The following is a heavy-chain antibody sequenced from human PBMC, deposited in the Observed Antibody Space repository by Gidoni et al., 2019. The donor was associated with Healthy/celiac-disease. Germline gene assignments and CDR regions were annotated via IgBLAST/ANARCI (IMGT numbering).Heavy chain of an antibody. V-gene: IGHV3-23*01. CDR2: ISGSGGST. D-gene: IGHD6-13*01. CDR3: AKGRVQQLVDWFDP. Sequence: QLLVSGGGWVQPGGCLGCSCAASGFTFSSYAMSWVRQAPGKGLEWVSAISGSGGSTYYADSVKGRFTISRDNSKNTLYLQMNSLRAEDTAVYYCAKGRVQQLVDWFDPWGQGTLVTVSS. J-gene: IGHJ5*02. CDR1: GFTFSSYA.